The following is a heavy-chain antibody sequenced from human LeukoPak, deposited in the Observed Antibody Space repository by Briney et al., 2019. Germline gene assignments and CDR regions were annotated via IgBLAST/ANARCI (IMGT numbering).Heavy chain of an antibody. CDR3: AKDSRLYAVTTYSYFDY. CDR2: ISAYNGNT. CDR1: GYTFTSYG. D-gene: IGHD4-17*01. V-gene: IGHV1-18*01. J-gene: IGHJ4*02. Sequence: ASVKVSCKASGYTFTSYGISWVRQAPGQGLEWMGWISAYNGNTNYAQKLQGRVTMTTDTSTSTAYMELRSLRSDDTAVYYCAKDSRLYAVTTYSYFDYWGQGTLVTVSS.